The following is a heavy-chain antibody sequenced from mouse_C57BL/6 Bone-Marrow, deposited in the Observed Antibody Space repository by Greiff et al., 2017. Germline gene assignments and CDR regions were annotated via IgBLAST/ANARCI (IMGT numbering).Heavy chain of an antibody. V-gene: IGHV1-50*01. J-gene: IGHJ4*01. CDR3: AREGITYAMDY. CDR1: GYTFTSYW. Sequence: QVQLQQPGAELVKPGASVKLSCKASGYTFTSYWMQWVKQRPGQGLEWIGEIDPSDSYTNYNQKFKGKATLTVDISSSTAYMQLSSLTSEDSAVYYCAREGITYAMDYWGQGTSVTVSS. CDR2: IDPSDSYT.